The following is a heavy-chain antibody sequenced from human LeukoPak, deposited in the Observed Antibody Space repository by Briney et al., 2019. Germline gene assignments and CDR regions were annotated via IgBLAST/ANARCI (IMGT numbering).Heavy chain of an antibody. CDR3: GKDFRGGGALDY. Sequence: GGSLRLSCAASGFTFSSYAMSWVRQAPGKGLEWVSAISGSGGSTYYADSVKGRFTISRDNSKNTLYLQMNSLRAEDTAVYYCGKDFRGGGALDYWGQGTLVTVSS. V-gene: IGHV3-23*01. CDR1: GFTFSSYA. CDR2: ISGSGGST. J-gene: IGHJ4*02. D-gene: IGHD1-26*01.